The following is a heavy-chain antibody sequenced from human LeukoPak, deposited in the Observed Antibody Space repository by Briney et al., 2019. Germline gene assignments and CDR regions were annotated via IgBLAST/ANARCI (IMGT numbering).Heavy chain of an antibody. V-gene: IGHV4-39*02. CDR3: ARDRGGYTYSHDY. CDR1: GGSISSSSYY. J-gene: IGHJ4*02. D-gene: IGHD5-18*01. Sequence: PSETLSLTCTVSGGSISSSSYYWGWIRQPPGKGLEWIGSIYYSGSTYYNPSLKSRVTISVDTSKNQFSLKLRSVTAADTAVYYCARDRGGYTYSHDYWGQGTLVTVSS. CDR2: IYYSGST.